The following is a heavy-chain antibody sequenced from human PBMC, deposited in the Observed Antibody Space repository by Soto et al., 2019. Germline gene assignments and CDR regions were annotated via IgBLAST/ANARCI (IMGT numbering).Heavy chain of an antibody. CDR2: IIPIFGTA. D-gene: IGHD3-22*01. CDR3: AERRAHYDSYAFDI. Sequence: ASVKVSCKASGGTFSSYAISWVRQAPGQGLEWMGGIIPIFGTANYAQKFQGRVTITADESTSTAYMELSSLRSEDTAVYYCAERRAHYDSYAFDIWGQGTMVTVSS. J-gene: IGHJ3*02. CDR1: GGTFSSYA. V-gene: IGHV1-69*13.